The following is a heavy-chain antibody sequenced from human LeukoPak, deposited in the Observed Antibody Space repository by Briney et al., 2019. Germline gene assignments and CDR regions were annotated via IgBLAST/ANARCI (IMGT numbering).Heavy chain of an antibody. CDR3: ARGPPPRITMVRGISWFDP. D-gene: IGHD3-10*01. CDR1: GGSFSGYY. V-gene: IGHV4-34*01. J-gene: IGHJ5*02. Sequence: PSETLSLTSAVYGGSFSGYYWSWIRQPPGKGLEWIGEINHSGSTNYNPSLKSRVTISVDTSKNQFSLRLSSVTAADTAVYYCARGPPPRITMVRGISWFDPWGQGTLVTVSS. CDR2: INHSGST.